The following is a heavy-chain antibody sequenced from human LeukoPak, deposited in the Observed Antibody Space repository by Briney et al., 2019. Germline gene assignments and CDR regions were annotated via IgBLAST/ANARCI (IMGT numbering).Heavy chain of an antibody. CDR2: ISGSGGST. Sequence: GGSLRLSCAASGFTFSSYAMSWVHQAPGKGLEWVSAISGSGGSTYYANSVKGRFTISRDNSKNTLYLQMNSLRAEDPAVYYCAKDKAGDWAHFDYWGQGTLVTVSS. J-gene: IGHJ4*02. V-gene: IGHV3-23*01. D-gene: IGHD7-27*01. CDR3: AKDKAGDWAHFDY. CDR1: GFTFSSYA.